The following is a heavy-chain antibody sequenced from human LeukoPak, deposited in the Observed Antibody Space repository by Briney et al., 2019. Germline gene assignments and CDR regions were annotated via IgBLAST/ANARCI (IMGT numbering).Heavy chain of an antibody. CDR3: TTASYYDSSGYYPHYYYYYYMDV. D-gene: IGHD3-22*01. Sequence: PGGSLRLSCAASGFTFSNAWMSWVGQAPGKGLEWVGRIKSKTDGGTTDYAAPVKGRFTISRDDSKNTLYLQMNSLKTEDTAVYYCTTASYYDSSGYYPHYYYYYYMDVWGKGTTVTVSS. J-gene: IGHJ6*03. CDR1: GFTFSNAW. V-gene: IGHV3-15*01. CDR2: IKSKTDGGTT.